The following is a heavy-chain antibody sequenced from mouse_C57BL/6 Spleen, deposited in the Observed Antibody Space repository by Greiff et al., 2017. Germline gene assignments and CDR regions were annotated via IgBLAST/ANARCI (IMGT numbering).Heavy chain of an antibody. CDR3: ASYGYEGMDY. Sequence: QVQLKQSGAELVKPGASVKLSCKASGYTFTSYWMHWVKQRPGQGLEWIGMIHPNSGSTNYNEKFKSKATLTVDKSSSTAYMQLSSLTSEDSAVYYCASYGYEGMDYWGQGTSVTVSS. J-gene: IGHJ4*01. CDR2: IHPNSGST. CDR1: GYTFTSYW. D-gene: IGHD2-2*01. V-gene: IGHV1-64*01.